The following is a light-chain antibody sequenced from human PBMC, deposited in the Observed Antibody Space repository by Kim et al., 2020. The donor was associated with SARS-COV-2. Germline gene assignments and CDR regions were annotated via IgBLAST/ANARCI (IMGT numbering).Light chain of an antibody. V-gene: IGKV1-33*01. J-gene: IGKJ4*01. CDR3: QQYDNLPPLT. CDR2: DAS. CDR1: QDISNY. Sequence: SVGDRVTITCQASQDISNYLNWYQQKPGKAPKLLIYDASNLETGAPSRFSGTGSGTDFTFTISSLQPEDIATYYCQQYDNLPPLTFGGGTKVDIK.